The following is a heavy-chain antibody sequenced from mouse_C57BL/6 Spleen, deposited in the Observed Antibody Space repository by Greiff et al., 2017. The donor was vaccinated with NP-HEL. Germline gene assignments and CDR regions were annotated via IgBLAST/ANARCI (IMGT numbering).Heavy chain of an antibody. CDR3: ARERGLRFDY. Sequence: QVQLQQPGAGLVRPGSSVKLSCKASGYTFTSYWMHWVKQRPIQGLEWIGNIDPSDSETHYNQKFKDKATLTVDKSSSTAYMQLSSLTSEDSAVYYCARERGLRFDYWGQGTTLTVSS. CDR1: GYTFTSYW. J-gene: IGHJ2*01. V-gene: IGHV1-52*01. CDR2: IDPSDSET. D-gene: IGHD1-1*01.